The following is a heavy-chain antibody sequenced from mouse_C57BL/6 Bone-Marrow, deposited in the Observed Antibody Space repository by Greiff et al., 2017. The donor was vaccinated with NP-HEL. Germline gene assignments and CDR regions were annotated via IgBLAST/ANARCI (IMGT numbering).Heavy chain of an antibody. CDR3: TTRAVVDYYAMDY. J-gene: IGHJ4*01. V-gene: IGHV14-4*01. D-gene: IGHD1-1*01. CDR1: GFNIKDDY. CDR2: IDPENGDT. Sequence: EVKLQESGAELVRPGASVKLSCTASGFNIKDDYMHWVKQRPEQGLEWIGWIDPENGDTEYASKFQGKATITADTSSNTAYLQLSSLTSEDTAVYYCTTRAVVDYYAMDYWGQGTSVTVSS.